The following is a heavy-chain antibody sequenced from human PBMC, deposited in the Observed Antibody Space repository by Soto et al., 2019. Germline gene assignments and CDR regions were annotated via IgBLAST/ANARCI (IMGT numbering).Heavy chain of an antibody. J-gene: IGHJ5*02. D-gene: IGHD1-1*01. Sequence: PAETLSLTCTVSGGSISSGDYYWSWILHPPGKGLEWIGYIDYSVSTYYNPSLKSRVTIPVDTSKNQFSLKLSSVTAADTAVYYCAREANHWPANWVDTWGKGTLATVSS. V-gene: IGHV4-30-4*01. CDR2: IDYSVST. CDR1: GGSISSGDYY. CDR3: AREANHWPANWVDT.